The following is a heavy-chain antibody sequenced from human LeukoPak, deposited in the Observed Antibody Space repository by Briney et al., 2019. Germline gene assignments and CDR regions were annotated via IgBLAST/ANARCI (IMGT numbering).Heavy chain of an antibody. V-gene: IGHV4-59*12. J-gene: IGHJ5*02. D-gene: IGHD3-10*01. CDR3: AREWYYYGSGSYLFDP. CDR1: GGSISSYY. Sequence: SETLSLTCTVSGGSISSYYWSWIRQPPGKGLEWIGYVYYSGSTNYNPSLKSRVTISVDTSKNQFSLKLSSVTAADTAVYYCAREWYYYGSGSYLFDPWGQGTLVTVSS. CDR2: VYYSGST.